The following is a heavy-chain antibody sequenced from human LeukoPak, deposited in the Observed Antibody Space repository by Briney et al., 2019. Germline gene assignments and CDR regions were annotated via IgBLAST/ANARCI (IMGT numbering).Heavy chain of an antibody. CDR3: AKPYSGTILTGWFDP. Sequence: WGALRLSCAASGFTFSSYAMTWVRQAPAKGLDGVSMISGSGGSTSYAYSVKDPLPISRNNSKNTLYLQMNSLRAEDTALYYCAKPYSGTILTGWFDPWGQGTLVTVSS. J-gene: IGHJ5*02. CDR2: ISGSGGST. V-gene: IGHV3-23*01. D-gene: IGHD3-9*01. CDR1: GFTFSSYA.